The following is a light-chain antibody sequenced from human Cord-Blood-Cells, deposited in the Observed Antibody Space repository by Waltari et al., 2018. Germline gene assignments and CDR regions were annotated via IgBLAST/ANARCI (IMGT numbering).Light chain of an antibody. V-gene: IGKV1-5*03. J-gene: IGKJ1*01. CDR1: QTISSC. CDR3: QQYNSYTWT. Sequence: DIQMTHSPSTLSASVGDRVTITCRASQTISSCLAWYQQKPGQAPKLVFYKASSLESGVPSRCSGSGSGTEFTLTISSLQPDDFATYYCQQYNSYTWTFGQGTKVEIK. CDR2: KAS.